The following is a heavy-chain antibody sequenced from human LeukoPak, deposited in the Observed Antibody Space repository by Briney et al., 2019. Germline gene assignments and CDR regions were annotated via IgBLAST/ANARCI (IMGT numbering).Heavy chain of an antibody. J-gene: IGHJ4*02. Sequence: GASVKVSCKASGGTFSSYAISWVRQAPGQGLEWMGGIIPIFGTANYAQKFQGRVTITADKSTSTAYMELSSLRSEDTAVYYCATITYDILTGYYSALDYWGQGTLVTVSS. CDR2: IIPIFGTA. CDR3: ATITYDILTGYYSALDY. V-gene: IGHV1-69*06. CDR1: GGTFSSYA. D-gene: IGHD3-9*01.